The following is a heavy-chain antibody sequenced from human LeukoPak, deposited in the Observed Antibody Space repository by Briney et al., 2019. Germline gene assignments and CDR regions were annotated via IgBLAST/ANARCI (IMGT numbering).Heavy chain of an antibody. V-gene: IGHV1-69*04. CDR3: ARGYCSGGSCSYNWFDP. CDR2: IIPILGIA. D-gene: IGHD2-15*01. Sequence: ASVKVSCKASGGTFSSYAISWVRQAPGQGLEWMGRIIPILGIASYAQKFQGRVTITADKSTSTAYMELSSLRSEDTAVYYCARGYCSGGSCSYNWFDPWGQGTLVTVSS. J-gene: IGHJ5*02. CDR1: GGTFSSYA.